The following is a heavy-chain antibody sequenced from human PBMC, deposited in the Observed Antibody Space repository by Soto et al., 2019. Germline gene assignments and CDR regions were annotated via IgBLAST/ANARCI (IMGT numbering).Heavy chain of an antibody. D-gene: IGHD6-6*01. CDR3: AKRGGAALPGRGYGDYYYYYYTDV. CDR1: GGSFSSYT. CDR2: IIPILGIA. Sequence: PVKLSCKASGGSFSSYTISRVRQTTRKGLEWMGRIIPILGIANYAQKFQGRVTITADKSTSTAYMELSSLRSEDTAVYYCAKRGGAALPGRGYGDYYYYYYTDVWGKGTTVTVSS. J-gene: IGHJ6*03. V-gene: IGHV1-69*02.